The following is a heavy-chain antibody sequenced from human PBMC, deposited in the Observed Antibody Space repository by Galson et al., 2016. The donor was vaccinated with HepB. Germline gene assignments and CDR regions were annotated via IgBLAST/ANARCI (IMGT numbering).Heavy chain of an antibody. CDR3: VTDHLATETT. Sequence: SVKVSCKVSGYIFTELSMHWVRQAPGKGLEWMGGFDPEDGEIIYAQKFQGRVTMTEDTSTDTAYMELRSLSLDDTAVYYCVTDHLATETTWGQGTLVTVSS. J-gene: IGHJ5*02. V-gene: IGHV1-24*01. D-gene: IGHD5-24*01. CDR1: GYIFTELS. CDR2: FDPEDGEI.